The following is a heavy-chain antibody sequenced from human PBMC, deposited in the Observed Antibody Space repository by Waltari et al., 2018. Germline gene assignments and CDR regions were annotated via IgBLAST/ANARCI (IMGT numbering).Heavy chain of an antibody. Sequence: QVQLQESGPGLVKPSQTLSLTCTVSGGSISSGDYYWSWIRQPPGKGLEWVGYIYYSGGTHYNPSLKSRVTISVDTSKNQFSRKLSSVTAADTAVYYCAIGTTGTTHRVRRAFDIWGQGTMVTVSS. J-gene: IGHJ3*02. V-gene: IGHV4-30-4*08. CDR2: IYYSGGT. CDR3: AIGTTGTTHRVRRAFDI. D-gene: IGHD1-1*01. CDR1: GGSISSGDYY.